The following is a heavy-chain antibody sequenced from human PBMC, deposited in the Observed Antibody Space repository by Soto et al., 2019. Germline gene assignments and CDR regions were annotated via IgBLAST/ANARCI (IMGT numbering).Heavy chain of an antibody. V-gene: IGHV4-34*01. CDR3: ARGGTSITIFGVVIKEGVWYFDL. J-gene: IGHJ2*01. Sequence: QVQLQQWGAGLLKPSETLSLTCAVYGGSFSGYYWSWIRQPPGKGLEWIGEINHSGSTNYNPSLKSRVTISVDTSKNQFSLKVSSVAAADTAVYYCARGGTSITIFGVVIKEGVWYFDLWGRGTLVTVSS. D-gene: IGHD3-3*01. CDR2: INHSGST. CDR1: GGSFSGYY.